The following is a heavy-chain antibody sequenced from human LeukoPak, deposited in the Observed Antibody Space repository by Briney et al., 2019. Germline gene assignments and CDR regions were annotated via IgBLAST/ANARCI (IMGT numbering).Heavy chain of an antibody. CDR2: ISYDGTNK. CDR1: GFTISTYA. V-gene: IGHV3-30*07. Sequence: GGSLRLSCAASGFTISTYAIHWVRQAPGKGLEWVAVISYDGTNKNYADSVKGRFTISRDNSKNTLYLQLNSLRAEDTAVYYCAKGTDPVAYCGGDCYTWGQGTLVTVSS. D-gene: IGHD2-21*02. CDR3: AKGTDPVAYCGGDCYT. J-gene: IGHJ5*02.